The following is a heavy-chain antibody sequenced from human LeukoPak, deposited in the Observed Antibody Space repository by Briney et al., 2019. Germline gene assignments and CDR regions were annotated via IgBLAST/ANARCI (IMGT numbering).Heavy chain of an antibody. Sequence: PGGSLRLSCSVSGFTFSTYVMHWVRQAPGKGLEYVSAISSNGDITYYADSVKGRFTISRDNSKNTLYLQMSSLRPDDTAVYFCVRGTGYWGQGTLVTVSS. CDR2: ISSNGDIT. J-gene: IGHJ4*02. V-gene: IGHV3-64D*06. CDR1: GFTFSTYV. CDR3: VRGTGY.